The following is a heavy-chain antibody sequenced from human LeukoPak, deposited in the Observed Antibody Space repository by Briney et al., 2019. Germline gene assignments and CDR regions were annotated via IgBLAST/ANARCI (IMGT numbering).Heavy chain of an antibody. J-gene: IGHJ5*02. CDR2: IYHSGSS. V-gene: IGHV4-38-2*02. D-gene: IGHD2-2*01. CDR1: GYSISSGYQ. Sequence: PSETQSLTCGVSGYSISSGYQWAWIRQSPGQGLEWIGSIYHSGSSHYNPSLKSRVTISVETSKNQFSLNMYSVTAADTAVYYCARDPRWLTPDCTSTSCYENYFDPWGQGTLVTVSS. CDR3: ARDPRWLTPDCTSTSCYENYFDP.